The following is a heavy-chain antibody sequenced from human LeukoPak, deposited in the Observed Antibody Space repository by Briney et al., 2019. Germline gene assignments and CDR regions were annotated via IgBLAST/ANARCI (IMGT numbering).Heavy chain of an antibody. V-gene: IGHV1-18*01. CDR3: ARDLYTATTLSLDY. CDR1: GYTFTSYG. CDR2: ISAYNGNT. J-gene: IGHJ4*02. D-gene: IGHD5-18*01. Sequence: GASVKVSCKASGYTFTSYGISWVRQAPGQGLEWMGWISAYNGNTNYAQKLQGRVTMTTDTSTSTAYMELRSLRSDDTAVYYCARDLYTATTLSLDYWGQGTLVTVSS.